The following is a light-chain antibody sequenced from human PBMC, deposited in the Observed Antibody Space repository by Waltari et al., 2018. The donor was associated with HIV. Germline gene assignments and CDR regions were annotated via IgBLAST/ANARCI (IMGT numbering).Light chain of an antibody. J-gene: IGLJ2*01. V-gene: IGLV3-1*01. Sequence: SYELTQPPSVSVSPGQTASITCSGYKLGHNYACWYQQKPGQSPMLVIYQDSKRPSGIPERFSGSNSGNTATLTIRGTQAMDEADYYCQAWDSYTLVVFGGGTKLTVL. CDR2: QDS. CDR1: KLGHNY. CDR3: QAWDSYTLVV.